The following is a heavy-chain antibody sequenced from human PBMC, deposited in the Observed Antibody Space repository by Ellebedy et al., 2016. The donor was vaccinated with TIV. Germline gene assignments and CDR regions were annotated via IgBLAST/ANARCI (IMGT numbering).Heavy chain of an antibody. CDR3: AKNLPRTGDFEH. J-gene: IGHJ4*02. V-gene: IGHV1-8*01. CDR1: GYTFTDYD. Sequence: AASVKVSCKASGYTFTDYDINWVRQATGQGLEWLGWMNPNSGNTGYAQKFQGRVTMTRDTSINTAYMELRSLTSEDTAVYFCAKNLPRTGDFEHWGQGTLVTVSS. CDR2: MNPNSGNT. D-gene: IGHD7-27*01.